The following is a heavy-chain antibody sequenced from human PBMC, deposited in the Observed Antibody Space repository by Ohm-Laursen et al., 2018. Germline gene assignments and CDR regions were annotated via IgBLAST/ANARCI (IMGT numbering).Heavy chain of an antibody. V-gene: IGHV3-30*18. Sequence: SLRLSCTASGFTFSSYEMNWVRQAPGKGLEWLSVISYDGSSKYYADSVKGRFTISRDNSKNTLYLQMNSLGAEDTAVYYCAKDRGLSEFAFDIWGQGTMVSVSS. CDR3: AKDRGLSEFAFDI. CDR2: ISYDGSSK. CDR1: GFTFSSYE. J-gene: IGHJ3*02. D-gene: IGHD3-10*01.